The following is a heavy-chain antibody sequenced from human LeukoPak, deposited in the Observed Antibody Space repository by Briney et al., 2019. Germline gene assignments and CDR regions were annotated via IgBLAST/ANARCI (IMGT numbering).Heavy chain of an antibody. CDR2: INHSGST. J-gene: IGHJ4*02. CDR1: GGSFSGYY. Sequence: SETLSLTCAVYGGSFSGYYWSWIRQPPGKGLEWIGEINHSGSTNYNPSLKSRVTISVDTSKNQFSLKLSSVTAADTAVYYCARAPYYYDSSGYTYWGQGTLVTASS. CDR3: ARAPYYYDSSGYTY. V-gene: IGHV4-34*01. D-gene: IGHD3-22*01.